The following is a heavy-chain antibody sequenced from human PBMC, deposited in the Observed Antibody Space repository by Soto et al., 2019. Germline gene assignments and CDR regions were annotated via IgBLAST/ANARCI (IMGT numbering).Heavy chain of an antibody. CDR3: AKGSGSGCSGGSCFSDFDL. Sequence: QVQLVESGGGVVQPGRSLRLSCAASGFTFSSYGMQWVRQAPGKGLEWVAVISDDGGNRYYVDSVKGRFTISRDNSKKTLYLQMKSLRVEDTAVYYCAKGSGSGCSGGSCFSDFDLWGRGTLVTVSS. D-gene: IGHD2-15*01. CDR1: GFTFSSYG. J-gene: IGHJ2*01. CDR2: ISDDGGNR. V-gene: IGHV3-30*18.